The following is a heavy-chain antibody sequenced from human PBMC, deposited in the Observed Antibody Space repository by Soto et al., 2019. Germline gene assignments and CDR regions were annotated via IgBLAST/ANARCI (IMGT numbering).Heavy chain of an antibody. J-gene: IGHJ5*02. V-gene: IGHV1-69*08. CDR3: ARETLRSKAVGEGGWFDP. Sequence: QVQLVQSGAEVKKPGSSVKVSCKASGGTFSSYTISWVRQAPGQGLEWMGRIIPILGIANYAQKFQGRVTITADKSTSTAYMELSSLRSEDTAVYYCARETLRSKAVGEGGWFDPWGQGTLVTVSS. D-gene: IGHD3-10*01. CDR1: GGTFSSYT. CDR2: IIPILGIA.